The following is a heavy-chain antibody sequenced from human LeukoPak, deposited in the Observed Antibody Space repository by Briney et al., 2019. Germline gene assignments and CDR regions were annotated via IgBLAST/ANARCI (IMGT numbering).Heavy chain of an antibody. Sequence: PGGSPRLSCAASGFTFDDYAMHWVRQAPGKGLEWVSGISWNSGSIGYADSVKGRFTISRDNAKNSLYLQMNSLRAEDMALYYCARPSIAADSAAFDLWGRGTLVTVSS. V-gene: IGHV3-9*03. CDR1: GFTFDDYA. CDR2: ISWNSGSI. J-gene: IGHJ2*01. CDR3: ARPSIAADSAAFDL. D-gene: IGHD6-13*01.